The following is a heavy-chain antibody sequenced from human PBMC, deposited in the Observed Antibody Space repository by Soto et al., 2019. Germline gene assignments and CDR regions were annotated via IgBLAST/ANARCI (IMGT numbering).Heavy chain of an antibody. D-gene: IGHD1-26*01. CDR2: IWYDGSNK. V-gene: IGHV3-33*01. CDR3: ARSGSGSYYPPFDF. Sequence: QVHLVESGGGVVQPGRSLRLSCAASGFTFSSYGMNWVRQAPGKGLEWVTLIWYDGSNKYYADSVNGRFTISRDNSKNTLYLEMNSLRAEDTAFYYCARSGSGSYYPPFDFWGQGTLVTVSS. J-gene: IGHJ4*02. CDR1: GFTFSSYG.